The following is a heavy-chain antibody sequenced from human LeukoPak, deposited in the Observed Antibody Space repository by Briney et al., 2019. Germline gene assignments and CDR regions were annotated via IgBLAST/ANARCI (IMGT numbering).Heavy chain of an antibody. J-gene: IGHJ4*02. D-gene: IGHD6-6*01. Sequence: PGGSLRLSCAAFGFTFSSYAMSWVRQAPGKGLEWVSAISGSGGSTYYADSVKGRFTISRDNSKNTLYLQMNSLRAEDTAVYYCAKDTSYSSSPTGGFWFDYWGQGTLVTVSS. CDR1: GFTFSSYA. CDR3: AKDTSYSSSPTGGFWFDY. CDR2: ISGSGGST. V-gene: IGHV3-23*01.